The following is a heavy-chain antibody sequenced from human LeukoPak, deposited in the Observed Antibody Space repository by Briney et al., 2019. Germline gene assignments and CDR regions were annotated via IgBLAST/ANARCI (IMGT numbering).Heavy chain of an antibody. V-gene: IGHV1-18*01. D-gene: IGHD3-10*01. CDR3: AREFGPYYYGSGHPSWFDP. J-gene: IGHJ5*02. CDR1: GYTFTSYG. CDR2: ISAYNGNT. Sequence: ASVKVSCKASGYTFTSYGISWVRQAPGQGLEWMGWISAYNGNTNYAQKLQGRVTVTRDTSTSTVYMELSSLRSEDTAVYYCAREFGPYYYGSGHPSWFDPWGQGTLVTVSS.